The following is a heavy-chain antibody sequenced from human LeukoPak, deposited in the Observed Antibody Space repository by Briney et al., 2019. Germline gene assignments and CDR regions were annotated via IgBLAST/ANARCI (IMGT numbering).Heavy chain of an antibody. CDR2: ISGDGGST. D-gene: IGHD2-15*01. CDR3: AKDILRYCSGGSCYSNPFDY. V-gene: IGHV3-43*02. Sequence: GGSLRLSCAASGFTFDDYAMHWVRQAPGKGLEWVSLISGDGGSTYYADSVKGRFTISRDNSKTSLYLQMNSLRTEDTALYYCAKDILRYCSGGSCYSNPFDYWGQGTLVTVSS. J-gene: IGHJ4*02. CDR1: GFTFDDYA.